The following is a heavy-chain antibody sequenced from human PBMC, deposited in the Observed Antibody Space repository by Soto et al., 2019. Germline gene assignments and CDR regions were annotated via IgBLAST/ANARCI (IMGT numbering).Heavy chain of an antibody. CDR3: ASSLSPAVYCYYGMNV. D-gene: IGHD2-2*01. J-gene: IGHJ6*02. V-gene: IGHV3-23*01. CDR2: ISGSGGSA. CDR1: GFSLGSSV. Sequence: GGSLRLSCPASGFSLGSSVMSWVRQAPGKGLEWVSSISGSGGSAYYADSVKGRFTISRDNSKNTLYLQMRSLRAEDTAVYYCASSLSPAVYCYYGMNVWGQGTTVTVSS.